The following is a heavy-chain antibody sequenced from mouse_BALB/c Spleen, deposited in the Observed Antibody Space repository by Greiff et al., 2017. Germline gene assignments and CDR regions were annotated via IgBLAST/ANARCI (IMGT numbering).Heavy chain of an antibody. D-gene: IGHD1-1*01. CDR2: ISYSGST. CDR1: GDSITSGY. J-gene: IGHJ1*01. Sequence: EVKVEESGPSLVKPSQTLSLTCSVTGDSITSGYWNWIRKFPGNKLEYMGYISYSGSTYYNPSLKSRISITRDTSKNQYYLQLNSVTTEDTATYDCARGEVGGYWYFDVWGAGTTVTVSS. CDR3: ARGEVGGYWYFDV. V-gene: IGHV3-8*02.